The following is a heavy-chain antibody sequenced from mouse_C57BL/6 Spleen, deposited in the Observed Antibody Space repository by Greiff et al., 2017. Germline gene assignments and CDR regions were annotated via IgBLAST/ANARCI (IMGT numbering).Heavy chain of an antibody. CDR1: GYAFSSYW. Sequence: QVHVKQSGAELVKPGASVKISCKASGYAFSSYWMNWVKQRPGKGLEWIGQIYPGDGDTNYNGKFKGKATLTADNSSSTAYMQLSSLTSEGSAVYFCAREGYYGSGGYCDYWGQGTTLTVSS. V-gene: IGHV1-80*01. D-gene: IGHD1-1*01. CDR2: IYPGDGDT. CDR3: AREGYYGSGGYCDY. J-gene: IGHJ2*01.